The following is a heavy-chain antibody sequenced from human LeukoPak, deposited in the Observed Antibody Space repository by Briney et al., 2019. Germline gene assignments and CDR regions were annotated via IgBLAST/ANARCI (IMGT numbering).Heavy chain of an antibody. CDR2: IYSGGST. J-gene: IGHJ4*02. CDR3: ARERGWFGELLPYY. V-gene: IGHV3-53*01. CDR1: GFTFSSYA. Sequence: QPGRSLRLSCAASGFTFSSYAMHWVRQAPGKGLEWVSVIYSGGSTYYADSVKGRFTISRDNSKNTLYLQMNSLRAEDTAVYYCARERGWFGELLPYYWGQGTLVTVSS. D-gene: IGHD3-10*01.